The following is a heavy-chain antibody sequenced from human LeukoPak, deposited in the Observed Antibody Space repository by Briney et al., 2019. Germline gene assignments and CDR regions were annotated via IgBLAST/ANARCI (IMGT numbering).Heavy chain of an antibody. Sequence: GGSLRLSCAASGFTFSSYWMHWVRQAPGKGLVWVSRINSDGSSTSYADSVKGRFTISRDNAKNTLYLQMNSLRAEDTAVYYCAREDIVVVPAAYYYYYGMDVWGQGTTVTVSS. CDR2: INSDGSST. CDR1: GFTFSSYW. CDR3: AREDIVVVPAAYYYYYGMDV. V-gene: IGHV3-74*01. J-gene: IGHJ6*02. D-gene: IGHD2-2*01.